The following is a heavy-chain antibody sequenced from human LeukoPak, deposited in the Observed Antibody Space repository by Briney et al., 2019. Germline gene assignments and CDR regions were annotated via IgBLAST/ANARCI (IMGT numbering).Heavy chain of an antibody. CDR1: GFTFSSCA. CDR2: ISYDGSNK. Sequence: GRSLRLSCAASGFTFSSCAMHWVRQAPGKGLEWVAVISYDGSNKYYADSVKGRFTISRDNSKNTLYLQMNSLRAEDTAVYYCARRPVVPARGYYGMDVWGQGTTVTVSS. D-gene: IGHD2-2*01. J-gene: IGHJ6*02. V-gene: IGHV3-30-3*01. CDR3: ARRPVVPARGYYGMDV.